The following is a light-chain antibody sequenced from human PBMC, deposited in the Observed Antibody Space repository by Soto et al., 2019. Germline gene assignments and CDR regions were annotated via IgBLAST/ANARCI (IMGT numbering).Light chain of an antibody. Sequence: EIVLTQSPGTLSLSPGERATLSCRASQSVSSSYLAWYQQKPGQAPRLLIYGASSRATGIPDRFSGSGSGTDFTLTISRLEPEEFAVYYCQQYGNSPFAFGHGTKVDIK. CDR1: QSVSSSY. CDR3: QQYGNSPFA. J-gene: IGKJ3*01. V-gene: IGKV3-20*01. CDR2: GAS.